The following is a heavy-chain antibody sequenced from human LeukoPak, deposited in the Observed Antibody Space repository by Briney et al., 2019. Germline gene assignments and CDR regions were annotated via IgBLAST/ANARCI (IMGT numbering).Heavy chain of an antibody. CDR1: GFTFSNAW. J-gene: IGHJ6*03. Sequence: GGYLRLSCAASGFTFSNAWMSWVRQAPGKGLEWVGRIKSKTDGGTTDYAAPVKGRFTISRDDSKNTLYLQMNSLKTEDTAVYYCTTDRLVPGNYELYYMDVWGKGTTVTVSS. D-gene: IGHD1-7*01. CDR2: IKSKTDGGTT. V-gene: IGHV3-15*01. CDR3: TTDRLVPGNYELYYMDV.